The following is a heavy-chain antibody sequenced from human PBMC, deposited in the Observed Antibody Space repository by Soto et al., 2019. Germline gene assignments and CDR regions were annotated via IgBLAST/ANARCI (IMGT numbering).Heavy chain of an antibody. J-gene: IGHJ4*02. CDR1: GGTFSSYA. CDR2: IIPIFGTA. Sequence: SVKVSCKASGGTFSSYATSWVRQAPGQGLEWMGGIIPIFGTANYAQKFQGRVTITADESTSTAYMELSSLRSEDTAVYYCARENKVSSGYSYGYLDYWGQGTLVTVSS. CDR3: ARENKVSSGYSYGYLDY. D-gene: IGHD5-18*01. V-gene: IGHV1-69*13.